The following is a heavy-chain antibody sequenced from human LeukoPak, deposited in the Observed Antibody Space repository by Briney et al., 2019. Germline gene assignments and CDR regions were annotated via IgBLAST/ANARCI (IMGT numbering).Heavy chain of an antibody. Sequence: PSETLSLTCTVSGGSISSYYWSWIRQPPGKGLEWIGYIYYSGSTNYNPSLKSRVTISVDTSKNQFSLKVSSATAADTAVYYCARDTSSSHYYHYVMDVWGQGTTVTVSS. D-gene: IGHD2-15*01. CDR1: GGSISSYY. J-gene: IGHJ6*02. CDR2: IYYSGST. CDR3: ARDTSSSHYYHYVMDV. V-gene: IGHV4-59*01.